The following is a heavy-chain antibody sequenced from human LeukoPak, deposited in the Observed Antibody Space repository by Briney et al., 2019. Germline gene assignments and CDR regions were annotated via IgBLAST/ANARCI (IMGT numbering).Heavy chain of an antibody. J-gene: IGHJ4*02. D-gene: IGHD6-13*01. CDR3: AKKTPGTHPFDY. V-gene: IGHV3-23*01. Sequence: GGSLRLSCAASGFTFSSSAMNWVRQAPGKGLEWVSASGTDGDTYYAASVKGRFTISRDNSKNTLYLQMTSLRAEDTAIYYCAKKTPGTHPFDYWGQGILVTVSP. CDR2: SGTDGDT. CDR1: GFTFSSSA.